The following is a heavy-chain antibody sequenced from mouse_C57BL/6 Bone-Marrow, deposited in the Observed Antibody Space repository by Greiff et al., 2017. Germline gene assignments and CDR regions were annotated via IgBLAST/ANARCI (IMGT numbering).Heavy chain of an antibody. CDR3: ASSDGSSDPFAY. D-gene: IGHD1-1*01. CDR1: GYTFTSYW. V-gene: IGHV1-55*01. Sequence: QVQLQQPGAELVKPGASVKMSCKASGYTFTSYWITWVKQRPGQGLEWIGDIFPGSGSTNYNEKFKSKATLTVDTSSSTAYMQLSSLTSEDSAVYYCASSDGSSDPFAYWGQGTLVTVSA. CDR2: IFPGSGST. J-gene: IGHJ3*01.